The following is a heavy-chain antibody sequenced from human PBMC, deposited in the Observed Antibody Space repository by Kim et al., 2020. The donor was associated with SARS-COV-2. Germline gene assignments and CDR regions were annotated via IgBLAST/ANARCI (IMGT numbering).Heavy chain of an antibody. CDR2: INHSGST. Sequence: SETLSLTCAVYGGSFSGYYWSWIRQPPGKGLEWIGEINHSGSTNYNPSLKSRVTISVDTSKNQFSLKLSSVTAADTAVYYCARAWTGGLSLYWGQGTLVTVSS. CDR3: ARAWTGGLSLY. D-gene: IGHD7-27*01. CDR1: GGSFSGYY. J-gene: IGHJ4*02. V-gene: IGHV4-34*01.